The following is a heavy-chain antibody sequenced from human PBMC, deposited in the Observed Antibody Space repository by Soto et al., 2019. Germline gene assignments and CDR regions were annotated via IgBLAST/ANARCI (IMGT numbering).Heavy chain of an antibody. J-gene: IGHJ6*03. D-gene: IGHD3-10*01. CDR1: GYTFTSYG. Sequence: QVQLVQSGAEVKKPGASVKVSCKASGYTFTSYGISWVRQAPGQGLEWMGWISAYNGNTNYAQKLQGRVTMTTDTSTSTAYMELRSLRADATDVYYCARVGELLLGNYYYYMDVWGKGTTVTVSS. CDR3: ARVGELLLGNYYYYMDV. CDR2: ISAYNGNT. V-gene: IGHV1-18*01.